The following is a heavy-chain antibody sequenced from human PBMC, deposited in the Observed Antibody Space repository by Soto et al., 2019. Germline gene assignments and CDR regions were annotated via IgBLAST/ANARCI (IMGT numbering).Heavy chain of an antibody. CDR3: ARDGGKDTAMVIRYWFDP. Sequence: SQTLPLTCAISGDSVSSNSSAWNWIRKSPSRGLEWLGRTYYRSKWYNDYAVSVKSRITINPDTSKNQFSLQLNSVTPEDTAVYYCARDGGKDTAMVIRYWFDPWGQGTLVTVSP. CDR1: GDSVSSNSSA. D-gene: IGHD5-18*01. J-gene: IGHJ5*02. CDR2: TYYRSKWYN. V-gene: IGHV6-1*01.